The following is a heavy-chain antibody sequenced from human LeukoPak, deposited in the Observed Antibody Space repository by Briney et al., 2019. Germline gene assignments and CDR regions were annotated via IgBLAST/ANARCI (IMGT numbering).Heavy chain of an antibody. V-gene: IGHV4-59*01. D-gene: IGHD3-3*01. CDR1: GGSISSYY. CDR2: IYYSGST. J-gene: IGHJ4*02. CDR3: ARGVYDFWSGYSDY. Sequence: TSETLSLTCTVSGGSISSYYWSWLRQAPGKGLEWIGYIYYSGSTNYNPSLKSRAAISVATSKNQFSLKLSSVTAADTAVYYCARGVYDFWSGYSDYWGQGTLVTVSS.